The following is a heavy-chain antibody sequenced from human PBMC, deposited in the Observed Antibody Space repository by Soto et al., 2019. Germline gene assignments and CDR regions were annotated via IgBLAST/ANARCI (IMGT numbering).Heavy chain of an antibody. CDR1: GFTFSSYG. CDR2: IWYDGSNK. Sequence: GSLRLSCAASGFTFSSYGMHWVRQAPGKGLEWVAVIWYDGSNKYYADSVKGRFTISRDNSKNTLYLQMNSLRAEDTAVYYCARDSVRYYYYYMDVWGKGTKVTVSS. V-gene: IGHV3-33*01. CDR3: ARDSVRYYYYYMDV. J-gene: IGHJ6*03.